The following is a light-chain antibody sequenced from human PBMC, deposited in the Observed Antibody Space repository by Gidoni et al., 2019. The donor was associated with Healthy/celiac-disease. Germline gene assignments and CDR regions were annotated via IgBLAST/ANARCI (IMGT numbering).Light chain of an antibody. CDR2: EAS. V-gene: IGKV3-11*01. CDR1: QSVSSY. CDR3: QQRSNWPPT. Sequence: LALTQAPATLSLSPGERATLPCRASQSVSSYLAWYQQKPGQAPRLLIYEASNRATGIPARFSGSGSGTDFTLTISSLEPEDFAVYYCQQRSNWPPTFGGGTKVEIK. J-gene: IGKJ4*01.